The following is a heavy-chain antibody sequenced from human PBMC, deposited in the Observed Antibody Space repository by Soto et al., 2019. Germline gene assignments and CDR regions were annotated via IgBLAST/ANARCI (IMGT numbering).Heavy chain of an antibody. Sequence: VQLQESGPGLVKPSGTLSLTCAVSGASISSGNWWSWVRQSPGKGLEWIGEIYHSGSTNHNPSLKSRVIISLDKSRNQFSLNLSSVTAADTAVYFCASHRGNTFGPYDDWGQGTKVTVSS. CDR2: IYHSGST. J-gene: IGHJ4*01. CDR3: ASHRGNTFGPYDD. D-gene: IGHD3-16*01. CDR1: GASISSGNW. V-gene: IGHV4-4*02.